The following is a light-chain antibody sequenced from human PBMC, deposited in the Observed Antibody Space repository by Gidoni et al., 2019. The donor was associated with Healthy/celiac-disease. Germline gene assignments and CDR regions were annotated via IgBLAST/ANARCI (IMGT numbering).Light chain of an antibody. CDR1: QSISSY. V-gene: IGKV1-39*01. CDR2: AAS. CDR3: QQSYSTPT. Sequence: DIQMNQSPSSLSASVGDRVNITCRASQSISSYLNWYQQKPGKAPKLLIYAASSLQSGVPSRFSGSVSVTDFTLTISRLQPEDFATYYCQQSYSTPTFGQGTKVEIK. J-gene: IGKJ1*01.